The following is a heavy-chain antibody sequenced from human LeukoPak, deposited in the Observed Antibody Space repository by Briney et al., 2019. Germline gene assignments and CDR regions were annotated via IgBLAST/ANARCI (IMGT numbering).Heavy chain of an antibody. CDR1: GGSISSSSYY. D-gene: IGHD2-8*01. J-gene: IGHJ4*02. CDR3: ARGYLNGDFDY. CDR2: IYYSGST. V-gene: IGHV4-39*01. Sequence: SETLSLTCTVSGGSISSSSYYWGWIRQPPGKGLEWIGSIYYSGSTYYNPSLKSRVTISVDTSKNQFSLKLSSVTAADTAVYYCARGYLNGDFDYWGQGTLVTVSS.